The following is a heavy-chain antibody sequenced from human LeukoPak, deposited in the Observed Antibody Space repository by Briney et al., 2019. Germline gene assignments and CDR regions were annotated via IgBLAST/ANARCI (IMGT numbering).Heavy chain of an antibody. CDR3: ARDLEYGTRSLFVL. V-gene: IGHV3-13*01. CDR2: IGTAGDT. Sequence: GGSLRLSCAASGFTFSSYDMHWVRQATGKGLEWVSAIGTAGDTYYPGSVKGRFTISRENAKNSLYLQMNSLRAGDTAVYYCARDLEYGTRSLFVLWGQGTLVTVSS. CDR1: GFTFSSYD. J-gene: IGHJ4*02. D-gene: IGHD1-1*01.